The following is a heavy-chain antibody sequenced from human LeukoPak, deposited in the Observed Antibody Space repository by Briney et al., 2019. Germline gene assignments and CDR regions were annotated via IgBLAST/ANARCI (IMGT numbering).Heavy chain of an antibody. CDR1: GFTFSNYG. V-gene: IGHV3-11*06. J-gene: IGHJ4*02. D-gene: IGHD4/OR15-4a*01. CDR3: ARDLYKSYSAHYFDY. Sequence: GGSLRLSCIASGFTFSNYGMSWVRQAPGKGLEWVSYISRSSTYTNYADSVRGRFTISRDNAKNSLYLQMNSLRAEDTAVYYCARDLYKSYSAHYFDYWGQGTLVTVSS. CDR2: ISRSSTYT.